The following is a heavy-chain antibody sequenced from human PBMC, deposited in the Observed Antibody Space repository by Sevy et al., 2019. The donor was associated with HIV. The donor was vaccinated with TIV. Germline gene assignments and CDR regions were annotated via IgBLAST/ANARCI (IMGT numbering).Heavy chain of an antibody. D-gene: IGHD1-20*01. CDR1: GFTFSRYT. CDR2: ITSDATYI. J-gene: IGHJ6*02. V-gene: IGHV3-21*01. CDR3: ARVNWNYYYGMDV. Sequence: GGSLRLSCAASGFTFSRYTMHWVRQAPGKGLEWVSSITSDATYISYADSLRGRFTISRENAKNSLYLQMNSLRAGDTAVYYCARVNWNYYYGMDVWGQGTTVTVSS.